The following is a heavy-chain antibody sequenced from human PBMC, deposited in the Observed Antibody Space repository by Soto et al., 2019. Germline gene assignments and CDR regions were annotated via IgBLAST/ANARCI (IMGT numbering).Heavy chain of an antibody. CDR2: INPNSGGT. J-gene: IGHJ6*02. CDR3: ASGSPSIAAAGHYYYYGMDV. V-gene: IGHV1-2*04. Sequence: ASVKVSCKASGYTFTGYYMHWVRQAPGQGLEWMGWINPNSGGTNYAQKFQGWVTMTRDTSISTAYMELSRLRSDDTAVYYCASGSPSIAAAGHYYYYGMDVWGQGTTVTVS. CDR1: GYTFTGYY. D-gene: IGHD6-13*01.